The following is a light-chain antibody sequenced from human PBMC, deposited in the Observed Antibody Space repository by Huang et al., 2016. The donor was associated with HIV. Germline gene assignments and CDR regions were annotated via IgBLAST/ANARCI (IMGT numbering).Light chain of an antibody. Sequence: EIVLTQSPGTLSLSPGERATLSCRASQTVSSSYLAWYQQKPGQAPRLLIYDASSRATGNPDRFSGSGSGTDFRLTIRRLQPEDFAVYYCQQYGGSPPRLTFGGGTKVEVK. CDR1: QTVSSSY. CDR3: QQYGGSPPRLT. V-gene: IGKV3-20*01. J-gene: IGKJ4*01. CDR2: DAS.